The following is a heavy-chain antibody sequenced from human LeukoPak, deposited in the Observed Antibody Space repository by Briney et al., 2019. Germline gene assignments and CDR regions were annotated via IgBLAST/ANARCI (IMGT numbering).Heavy chain of an antibody. V-gene: IGHV3-7*05. CDR2: IKEDGSEK. J-gene: IGHJ4*02. Sequence: GGSLRVSCAASGFTFSSHWMNWVRQAPGKGLEWVANIKEDGSEKYYVDSVKGRFTISRDNAKNSLCLQMNSLRAEDTAIYYCVRSGGYWGQGTLVTVSS. CDR3: VRSGGY. CDR1: GFTFSSHW. D-gene: IGHD1-26*01.